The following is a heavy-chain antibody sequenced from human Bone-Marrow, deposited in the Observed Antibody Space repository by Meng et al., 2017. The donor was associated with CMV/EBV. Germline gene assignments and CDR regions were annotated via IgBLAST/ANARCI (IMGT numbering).Heavy chain of an antibody. CDR3: AKDVVVVPRGYGMDV. CDR2: IRYDGSNK. Sequence: GESLKISCAASGFTFSSYGMHWVRQAPGKGLEWVAFIRYDGSNKYYADSVKGRFTISRDNSKNTLYLQMNSLRAEDTAVYYCAKDVVVVPRGYGMDVWGQGTTVTGSS. J-gene: IGHJ6*02. D-gene: IGHD2-2*01. V-gene: IGHV3-30*02. CDR1: GFTFSSYG.